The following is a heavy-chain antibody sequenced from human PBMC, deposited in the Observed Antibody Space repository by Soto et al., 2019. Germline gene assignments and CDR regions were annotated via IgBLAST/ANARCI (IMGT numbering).Heavy chain of an antibody. Sequence: GESLKISCKGFEYRFTSYWIGWVRQMPGKGLEWMGIIYPGDSDTRYSPSFQGQVTISADKSISTAYLQWSSLKASDTAMYYCARPCSSKSTYYFDSWGQGTPVTVSS. CDR1: EYRFTSYW. CDR2: IYPGDSDT. CDR3: ARPCSSKSTYYFDS. V-gene: IGHV5-51*01. J-gene: IGHJ4*02. D-gene: IGHD2-2*01.